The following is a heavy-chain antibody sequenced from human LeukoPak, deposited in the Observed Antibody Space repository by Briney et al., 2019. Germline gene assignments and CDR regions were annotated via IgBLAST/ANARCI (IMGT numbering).Heavy chain of an antibody. V-gene: IGHV4-59*01. CDR1: GASITSYY. Sequence: SETLSLTCTVSGASITSYYRSWIRQPPGKGLEWIGHIYHKGSTTYNSSLKSRITISVNASKTQFSLKLSSVTAADTAVYYCARFGVIGSNVYNWFDPWGPGILVTVSS. D-gene: IGHD2-21*01. J-gene: IGHJ5*02. CDR2: IYHKGST. CDR3: ARFGVIGSNVYNWFDP.